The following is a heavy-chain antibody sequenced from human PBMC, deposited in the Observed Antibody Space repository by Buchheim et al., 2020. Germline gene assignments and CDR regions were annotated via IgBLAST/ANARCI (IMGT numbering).Heavy chain of an antibody. J-gene: IGHJ6*02. Sequence: QVQLVQSGAEVKKPGASVKVSCKASGYTFTSYDINWVRQATGQGLEWMGWMNPNSGNTGHAQKFQGRVTMTRNTSISTAYMELSSLRSEDTAVYYCARGGYCSGGSCYSPSLYYYGMDVWGQGTT. CDR1: GYTFTSYD. V-gene: IGHV1-8*01. CDR2: MNPNSGNT. CDR3: ARGGYCSGGSCYSPSLYYYGMDV. D-gene: IGHD2-15*01.